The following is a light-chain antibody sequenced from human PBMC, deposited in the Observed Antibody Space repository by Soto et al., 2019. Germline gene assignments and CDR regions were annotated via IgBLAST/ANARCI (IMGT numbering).Light chain of an antibody. CDR1: SSDVGAYNH. J-gene: IGLJ2*01. V-gene: IGLV2-14*01. Sequence: QSVLTQPASVSGSPGQSITISCTGTSSDVGAYNHVSWYQQHPGKAPELMIYEVSDRPSGISNRFSGSKSGNTASLTISGLQAEDEADYYCSSYTSSSTLLFGGGTKLTVL. CDR2: EVS. CDR3: SSYTSSSTLL.